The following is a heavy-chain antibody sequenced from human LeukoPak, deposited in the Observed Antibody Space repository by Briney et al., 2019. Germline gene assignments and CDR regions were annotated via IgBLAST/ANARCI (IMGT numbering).Heavy chain of an antibody. D-gene: IGHD6-19*01. Sequence: GGSLRLSCAASGSTFSSYEMNWVRQAPGKGLEWVSYISSSGSTIYYADSVKGRFTISRDNAKNSLYLQMNSPRAEDTAVYYCARVSPVAGTGYYYGMDVWGQGTTVTVSS. V-gene: IGHV3-48*03. CDR2: ISSSGSTI. CDR1: GSTFSSYE. CDR3: ARVSPVAGTGYYYGMDV. J-gene: IGHJ6*02.